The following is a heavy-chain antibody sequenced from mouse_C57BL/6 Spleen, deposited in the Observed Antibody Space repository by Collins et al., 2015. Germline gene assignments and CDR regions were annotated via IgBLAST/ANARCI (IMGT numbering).Heavy chain of an antibody. J-gene: IGHJ3*01. D-gene: IGHD2-4*01. CDR3: ASYYDPFAY. V-gene: IGHV4-1*02. CDR2: INPGSSTI. Sequence: EVKLLESGGGLVQPGGSLKLSCAASGFDFSRYWMSWVRQAPGKGLEWIGEINPGSSTINYTPSLKDKFIISRDNAKNTLYLQMSKVRSEDTALYYCASYYDPFAYWGQGTLVTVSA. CDR1: GFDFSRYW.